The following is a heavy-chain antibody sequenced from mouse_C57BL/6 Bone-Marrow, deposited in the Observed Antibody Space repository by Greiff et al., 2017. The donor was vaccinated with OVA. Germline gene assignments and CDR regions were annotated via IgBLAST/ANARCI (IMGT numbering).Heavy chain of an antibody. J-gene: IGHJ4*01. CDR2: IWRGGRT. V-gene: IGHV2-5*01. Sequence: VKLVESGPGLVQPSQSLSITCTASGFSLTSYGVHWVRQSPGKGLEWLGVIWRGGRTDYNAAFMSRLTITKDNSKSNVFSKINSLQADDTPIYYCAKTKQTGKKYNAMDYWGQGTSVTVSS. D-gene: IGHD4-1*01. CDR3: AKTKQTGKKYNAMDY. CDR1: GFSLTSYG.